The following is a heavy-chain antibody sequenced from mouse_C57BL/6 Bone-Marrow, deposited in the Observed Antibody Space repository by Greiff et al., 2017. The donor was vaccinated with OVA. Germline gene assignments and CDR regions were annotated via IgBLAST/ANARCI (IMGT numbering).Heavy chain of an antibody. CDR2: IYWDDDK. D-gene: IGHD1-1*01. CDR3: ARHSGSSYLYSFDY. V-gene: IGHV8-12*01. Sequence: QVQLKESGPGILQSSQTLSLTCSFSGFSLSTSGMGVSWIRQPSGKGLEWLAHIYWDDDKRYNPSLKNRLTISKDTSRNQVFLKLTSVDTADTSTYYCARHSGSSYLYSFDYWGQGTTLTVSS. J-gene: IGHJ2*01. CDR1: GFSLSTSGMG.